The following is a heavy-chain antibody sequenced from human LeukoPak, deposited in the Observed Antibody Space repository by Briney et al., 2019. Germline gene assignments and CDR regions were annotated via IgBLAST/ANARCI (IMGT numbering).Heavy chain of an antibody. CDR2: IIPIFGTA. Sequence: SVKVSFKASGGTFSSYAISWVRQAPGQGLEWMGRIIPIFGTANYAQKFQGRVTITTDESTSTAYMELSSLRSEDTAVYYCAITDCGGDCYPDYWGQGTLVTVSS. CDR1: GGTFSSYA. D-gene: IGHD2-21*02. CDR3: AITDCGGDCYPDY. J-gene: IGHJ4*02. V-gene: IGHV1-69*05.